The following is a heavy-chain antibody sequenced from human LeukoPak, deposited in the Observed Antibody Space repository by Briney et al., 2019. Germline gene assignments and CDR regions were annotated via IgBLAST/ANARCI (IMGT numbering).Heavy chain of an antibody. J-gene: IGHJ4*02. Sequence: SETLSLTCTVSRGTISTYYWSWIRQPPGKGLEWIGYIYYSGNTNYNPSLKSRVTISVDTFKNQFSLKLTSVTAADTAVYYCARGNTVGTRHFYFDQWGQGTLVTASS. CDR3: ARGNTVGTRHFYFDQ. CDR2: IYYSGNT. D-gene: IGHD4-23*01. V-gene: IGHV4-59*01. CDR1: RGTISTYY.